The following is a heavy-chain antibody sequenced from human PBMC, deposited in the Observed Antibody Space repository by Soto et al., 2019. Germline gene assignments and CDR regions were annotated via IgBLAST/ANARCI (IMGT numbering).Heavy chain of an antibody. CDR3: ARALSVVVPAATKIYYYYYYMDV. J-gene: IGHJ6*03. Sequence: SETLSLTCAVYGGSFSGYYWSWIRQPPGKGLEWIGEINHSGSTNYNPSLKSRVTISVDTSKNQFSLKLSSVTAADTAVYYRARALSVVVPAATKIYYYYYYMDVWGKGTTVTVSS. D-gene: IGHD2-2*01. CDR2: INHSGST. V-gene: IGHV4-34*01. CDR1: GGSFSGYY.